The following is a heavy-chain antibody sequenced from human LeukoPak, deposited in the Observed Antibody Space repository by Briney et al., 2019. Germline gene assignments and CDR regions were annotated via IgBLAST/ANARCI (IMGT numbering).Heavy chain of an antibody. CDR2: ISSSGSTI. CDR1: GFTFSDYY. D-gene: IGHD3-22*01. Sequence: GGSLRLSCAASGFTFSDYYMSWIRQAPGKGLEWGSYISSSGSTIYYADSVKGRFTISRDNAKNSLYLQMNSLRAEDTAVYYCARDRRGYYDSSGASANYWGQGTLVTVSS. V-gene: IGHV3-11*04. CDR3: ARDRRGYYDSSGASANY. J-gene: IGHJ4*02.